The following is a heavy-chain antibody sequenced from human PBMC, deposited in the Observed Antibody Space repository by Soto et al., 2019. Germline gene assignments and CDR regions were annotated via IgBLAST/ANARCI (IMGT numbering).Heavy chain of an antibody. V-gene: IGHV3-23*01. CDR3: AKGPLYGDYVSG. CDR1: GFTFSSYA. Sequence: EVQLLESGGGLVQPGGSLRLSCAASGFTFSSYAMSWVRQAPGKGLEWVSGISGRGGSTYYADSVKGRFTISRDNSKNALYLQMSSLRAEDTAVYYCAKGPLYGDYVSGWGQGTLVTVSS. D-gene: IGHD4-17*01. CDR2: ISGRGGST. J-gene: IGHJ4*02.